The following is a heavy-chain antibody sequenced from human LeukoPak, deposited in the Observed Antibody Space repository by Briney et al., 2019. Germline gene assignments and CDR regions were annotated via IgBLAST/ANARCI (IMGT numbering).Heavy chain of an antibody. J-gene: IGHJ4*02. CDR1: ASSVSSGSYC. V-gene: IGHV4-61*01. CDR3: ARAELRYFDWLGPFDY. D-gene: IGHD3-9*01. Sequence: SETLSLTCTVSASSVSSGSYCWCWIRQPPGRGLGWFGYIYYSGSTNDNPSLKSQVTISVDTSKNQFSLKLSSVTAADTAVYYCARAELRYFDWLGPFDYWGQGTLVTVS. CDR2: IYYSGST.